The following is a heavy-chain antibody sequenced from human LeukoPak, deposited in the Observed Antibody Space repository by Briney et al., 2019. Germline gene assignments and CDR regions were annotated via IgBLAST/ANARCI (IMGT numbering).Heavy chain of an antibody. J-gene: IGHJ6*02. CDR1: GGSISSYY. Sequence: SETLSLTCTASGGSISSYYWSWIRQPPGKGLEWIGYIYYSGSTNYNPSLKSRVTISVDTSKNQFSLKLSSVTAADTAVYYCARDQGYDILTGYQYGMDVWGQGTTVTVSS. D-gene: IGHD3-9*01. CDR3: ARDQGYDILTGYQYGMDV. CDR2: IYYSGST. V-gene: IGHV4-59*01.